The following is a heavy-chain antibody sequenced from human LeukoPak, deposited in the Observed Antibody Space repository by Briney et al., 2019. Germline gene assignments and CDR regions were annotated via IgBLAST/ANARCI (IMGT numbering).Heavy chain of an antibody. CDR1: GFTFSDYE. J-gene: IGHJ4*02. D-gene: IGHD3-9*01. CDR2: ISAGAGVI. V-gene: IGHV3-48*03. CDR3: ARVRTTDTLTGYKQELDY. Sequence: GGSLRLSCAASGFTFSDYEMNWDRQAPEKGLEWVSYISAGAGVIFYADSVKGRFSITRDNAKNSLFLQMNSLRAEDTAVYYCARVRTTDTLTGYKQELDYWGRGTLVTVSS.